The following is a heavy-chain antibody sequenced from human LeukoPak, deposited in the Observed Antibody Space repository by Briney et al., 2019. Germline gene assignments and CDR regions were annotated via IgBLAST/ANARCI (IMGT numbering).Heavy chain of an antibody. CDR2: INHFGST. D-gene: IGHD5-18*01. V-gene: IGHV4-34*01. J-gene: IGHJ4*02. CDR1: GGSFSGYY. CDR3: ARGYRAPQTFYSYHFFDY. Sequence: SETLSLTCAVYGGSFSGYYWNWIRQPPGRGLEWIGEINHFGSTNYNPSLKSRVTISGDTSKKQFSLKVNSVTAADTAVYYCARGYRAPQTFYSYHFFDYWAQGTLVTVSS.